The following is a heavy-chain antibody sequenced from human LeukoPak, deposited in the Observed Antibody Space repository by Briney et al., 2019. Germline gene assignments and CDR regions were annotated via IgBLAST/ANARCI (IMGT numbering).Heavy chain of an antibody. J-gene: IGHJ4*02. CDR1: GFTFSGSA. V-gene: IGHV3-73*01. CDR2: IRSTANGYAT. Sequence: GGSLRLSCAASGFTFSGSALHWVRQASGKGREGVGRIRSTANGYATAYAASVKGRLTISRDDSKNTAYLQMDSLKTEDTAVYYCTGNYYGSGSYADFDYWGQGTLVTVSS. D-gene: IGHD3-10*01. CDR3: TGNYYGSGSYADFDY.